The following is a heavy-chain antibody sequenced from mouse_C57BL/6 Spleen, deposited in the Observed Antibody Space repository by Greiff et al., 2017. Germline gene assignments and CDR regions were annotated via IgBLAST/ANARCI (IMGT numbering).Heavy chain of an antibody. CDR3: ARTGWGNSCDY. V-gene: IGHV1-61*01. CDR1: GYTFTSYW. CDR2: IYPSDSET. D-gene: IGHD2-3*01. Sequence: QVQLQQPGAELVRPGSSVKLSCKASGYTFTSYWMAWVKQRPGQGLEWIGNIYPSDSETHYNQKFKDKATLTVDKSSSTAYMQLSSLTSEDSAVXYCARTGWGNSCDYWGQGTTLTVSS. J-gene: IGHJ2*01.